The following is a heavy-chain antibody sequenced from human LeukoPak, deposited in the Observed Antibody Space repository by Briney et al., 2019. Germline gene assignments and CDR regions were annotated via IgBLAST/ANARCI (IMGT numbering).Heavy chain of an antibody. CDR3: ARDRIRIDSSGYYYFDY. V-gene: IGHV1-2*02. CDR2: INPNSGGT. J-gene: IGHJ4*02. Sequence: ASVKVSCKASGYTFTGYYMHWVRQAPGQGLEWMGWINPNSGGTNYAQKFQGRVTMTRDTSISTAYMELSRLRSDDTAVYYCARDRIRIDSSGYYYFDYWGQGTLVTVSS. CDR1: GYTFTGYY. D-gene: IGHD3-22*01.